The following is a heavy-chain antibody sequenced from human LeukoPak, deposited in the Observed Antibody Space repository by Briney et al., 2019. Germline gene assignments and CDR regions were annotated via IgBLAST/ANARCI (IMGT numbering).Heavy chain of an antibody. CDR2: ISGSGGST. V-gene: IGHV3-23*01. D-gene: IGHD6-13*01. Sequence: GESLRLSCAASGFTFRDYGMSWVRQAPGKGLEWVSAISGSGGSTYYADSVKGRFTISRDNSKNTLYLQMNSLRAEDTAVYYCAKHYIAAAAYYFGYWGQGTLVTVSS. CDR3: AKHYIAAAAYYFGY. CDR1: GFTFRDYG. J-gene: IGHJ4*02.